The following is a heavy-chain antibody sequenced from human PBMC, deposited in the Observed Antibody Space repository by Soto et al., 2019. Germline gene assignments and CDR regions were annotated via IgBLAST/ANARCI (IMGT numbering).Heavy chain of an antibody. V-gene: IGHV4-31*03. CDR2: ISYTGRT. Sequence: PSETLSLTCTVSGGSISSDANFWSWIRQLPGRGQEWIGYISYTGRTYYTPSLNSRLTVSLDTSKNLFSLRLSAVTAVDTAVYFCARGSFSSSSSWFDPWGQGTLVTVSS. D-gene: IGHD6-6*01. CDR1: GGSISSDANF. CDR3: ARGSFSSSSSWFDP. J-gene: IGHJ5*02.